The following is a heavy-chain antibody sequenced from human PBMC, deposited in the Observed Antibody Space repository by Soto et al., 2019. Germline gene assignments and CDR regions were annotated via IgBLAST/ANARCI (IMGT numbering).Heavy chain of an antibody. V-gene: IGHV1-24*01. CDR2: FDPEDGET. D-gene: IGHD3-16*01. J-gene: IGHJ4*02. CDR1: GYTLTELS. CDR3: ATGTVEMATMWAYSFDY. Sequence: GASVKVSCKVSGYTLTELSMHWVRQAPGKGLEWMGGFDPEDGETIYAQKFQGRVTMTEDTSTDTAYMELSSLRSEDTAVYYCATGTVEMATMWAYSFDYWGQGTLVTVSS.